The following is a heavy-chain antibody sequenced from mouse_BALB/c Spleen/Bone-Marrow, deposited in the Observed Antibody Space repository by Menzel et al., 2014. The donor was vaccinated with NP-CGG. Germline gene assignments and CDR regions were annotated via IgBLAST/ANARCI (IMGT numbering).Heavy chain of an antibody. CDR1: GFNIKDTY. Sequence: DVKLQESGAELVKPGASVKLSCTASGFNIKDTYMHWVKQRPEQGLEWIGRIDPANGNTKYDPKSQGKATITADTSSNTAYLQLSSLTSEDTAVYYCARWGITTGFAYWGQGALVTVSA. CDR2: IDPANGNT. V-gene: IGHV14-3*02. J-gene: IGHJ3*01. D-gene: IGHD2-4*01. CDR3: ARWGITTGFAY.